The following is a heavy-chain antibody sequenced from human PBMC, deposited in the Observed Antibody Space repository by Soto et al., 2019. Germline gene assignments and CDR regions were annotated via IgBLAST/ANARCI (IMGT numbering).Heavy chain of an antibody. D-gene: IGHD3-10*01. CDR1: GASINNFAYY. CDR2: VYYNENT. J-gene: IGHJ5*01. Sequence: SETLSLTCSVSGASINNFAYYWGWIRQPPGKGLEWIGTVYYNENTYHNPSLKSRVAISVDTTKNQFSLNLRSVTAADTAIYFCARRERYYGSPGWFDPWGQGTLVTVS. CDR3: ARRERYYGSPGWFDP. V-gene: IGHV4-39*01.